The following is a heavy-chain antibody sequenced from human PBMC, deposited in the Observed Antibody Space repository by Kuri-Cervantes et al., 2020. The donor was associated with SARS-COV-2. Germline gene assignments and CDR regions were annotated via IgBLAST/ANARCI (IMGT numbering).Heavy chain of an antibody. D-gene: IGHD2-21*02. V-gene: IGHV4-38-2*02. CDR1: GYSISSGYY. CDR2: IYHSGST. J-gene: IGHJ6*02. CDR3: ARDREVWVLTAMVFYYGMDV. Sequence: SETLSLTCAVSGYSISSGYYWGWIRQPPGKGLEWIGSIYHSGSTYYNPSLKSRVTISVDTSKNQFSLKLSSVTAADTAVYYCARDREVWVLTAMVFYYGMDVWGQGTTVTVSS.